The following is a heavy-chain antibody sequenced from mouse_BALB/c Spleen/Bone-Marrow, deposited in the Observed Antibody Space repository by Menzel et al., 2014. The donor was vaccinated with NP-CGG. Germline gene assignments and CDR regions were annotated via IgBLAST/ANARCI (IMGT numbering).Heavy chain of an antibody. CDR2: IRNKAYGYTT. V-gene: IGHV7-3*02. CDR3: ARFPTDN. Sequence: EVQGVESGGGLVQPGGSLRISCTTSGFTFTDYYMSWIRQPPGTALEWLAFIRNKAYGYTTESSASVRGRFTISRDNSQSSLYLQINILRAEDRATYYCARFPTDNWGQGTSVTVS. J-gene: IGHJ4*01. CDR1: GFTFTDYY.